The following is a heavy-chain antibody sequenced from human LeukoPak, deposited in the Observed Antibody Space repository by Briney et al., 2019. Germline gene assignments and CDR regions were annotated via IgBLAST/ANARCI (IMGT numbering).Heavy chain of an antibody. CDR3: ARDRPYTGGWRGFDY. V-gene: IGHV1-69*01. J-gene: IGHJ4*02. D-gene: IGHD6-19*01. CDR1: GGTFSRYA. CDR2: LIPMFGIA. Sequence: SVKVSCKASGGTFSRYAISWVRQAPGQGLEWMGGLIPMFGIANYAQKFQGRVTITADESTSTAYMELSSLRSQDTAVYYCARDRPYTGGWRGFDYWGQGTLVTVSS.